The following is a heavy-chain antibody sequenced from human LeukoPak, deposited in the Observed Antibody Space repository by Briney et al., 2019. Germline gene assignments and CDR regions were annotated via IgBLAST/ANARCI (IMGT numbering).Heavy chain of an antibody. Sequence: PSETLSLTCTVSGRSVSSGTYYWRWIRQPPGKGLEWFASIYYSGNTNYNPSLKSRVTISVDTSKNQFSLTLSSVTAADTAVYYCASPSADTPGGAFDIWGQGTMVTV. V-gene: IGHV4-61*01. CDR3: ASPSADTPGGAFDI. D-gene: IGHD2-2*01. J-gene: IGHJ3*02. CDR1: GRSVSSGTYY. CDR2: IYYSGNT.